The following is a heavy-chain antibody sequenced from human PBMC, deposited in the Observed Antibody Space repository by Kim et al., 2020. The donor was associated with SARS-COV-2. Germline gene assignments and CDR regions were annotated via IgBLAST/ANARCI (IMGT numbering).Heavy chain of an antibody. J-gene: IGHJ6*03. CDR2: ISYDGSNK. Sequence: GGSLRLSCAASGFTLSSYAMHWVRQAPGKGLEWVAVISYDGSNKYYADSVKGRFTISRDNSKNTLYLQMNSLRAEDTAVYYCARNAGYYYYYMDVWGKGTTVTVSS. V-gene: IGHV3-30*04. CDR1: GFTLSSYA. CDR3: ARNAGYYYYYMDV.